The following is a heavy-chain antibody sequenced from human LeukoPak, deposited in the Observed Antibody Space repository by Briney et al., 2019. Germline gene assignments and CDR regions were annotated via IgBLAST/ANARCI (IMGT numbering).Heavy chain of an antibody. CDR3: AKASYGGFSLFDY. D-gene: IGHD5-12*01. CDR2: ISWNSGSI. V-gene: IGHV3-9*01. CDR1: GFSFSDYY. J-gene: IGHJ4*02. Sequence: GGSLRLSCAASGFSFSDYYMSWIRQAPGKGLEWVSGISWNSGSIGYADSVKGRFTISRDNAKNSLYLQMNSLRAEDTALYYCAKASYGGFSLFDYWGQGTLVTVSS.